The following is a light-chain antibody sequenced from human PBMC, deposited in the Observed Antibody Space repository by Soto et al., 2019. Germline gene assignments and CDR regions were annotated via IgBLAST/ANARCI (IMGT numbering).Light chain of an antibody. V-gene: IGKV3-11*01. Sequence: EVVLTQFPATLSLSPGERATLSCRASQSVHAYLAWYQQKPGQPPRLLIYDASNRATGVPPRFSGSGSGTDVTLTISSLEPEDAAVYYCQQRSNWPPWTFGPGTKVDF. J-gene: IGKJ3*01. CDR2: DAS. CDR1: QSVHAY. CDR3: QQRSNWPPWT.